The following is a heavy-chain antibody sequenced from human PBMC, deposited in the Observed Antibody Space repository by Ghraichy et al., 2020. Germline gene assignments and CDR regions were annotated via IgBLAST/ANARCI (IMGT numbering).Heavy chain of an antibody. J-gene: IGHJ6*02. V-gene: IGHV3-30-3*01. D-gene: IGHD5/OR15-5a*01. Sequence: GGSLRLSCAASGFTFSSYAMHWVRQAPGKGLEWVAVISYDGSNKYYADSVKGRFTISRDNSKNTLYLQMNSLRAEDTAVYYCAGTDLMVYGYYYYGMDVWGQGTTVTVSS. CDR1: GFTFSSYA. CDR2: ISYDGSNK. CDR3: AGTDLMVYGYYYYGMDV.